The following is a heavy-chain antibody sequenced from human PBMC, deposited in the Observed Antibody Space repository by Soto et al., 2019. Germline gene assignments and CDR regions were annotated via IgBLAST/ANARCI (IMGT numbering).Heavy chain of an antibody. J-gene: IGHJ6*02. Sequence: PYETLSLTCSVSAGSISSGGYYWSWFPQHSRNVLEWIRLFYYSVGTYSNPSHKSRVTITVDTSKGQCFLKQSSVSAADTAVDYCARGGTATTLPYGMDVCRQGTTVTVSS. D-gene: IGHD4-17*01. V-gene: IGHV4-31*03. CDR1: AGSISSGGYY. CDR2: FYYSVGT. CDR3: ARGGTATTLPYGMDV.